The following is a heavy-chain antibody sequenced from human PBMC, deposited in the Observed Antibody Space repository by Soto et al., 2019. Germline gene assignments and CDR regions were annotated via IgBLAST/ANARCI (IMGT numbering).Heavy chain of an antibody. D-gene: IGHD6-13*01. CDR1: GFSLSNSGMC. J-gene: IGHJ4*02. CDR3: ARIRHSSSWYGEFDY. V-gene: IGHV2-70*11. Sequence: SGPTLVNPTQTLTLTCTFSGFSLSNSGMCVSWIRQPPGKALEWLARIDWDDDKYYSTSLKTRLTISKDTSKNQVVLTMTNMDPVDTATYYCARIRHSSSWYGEFDYWGQGTLVTVSS. CDR2: IDWDDDK.